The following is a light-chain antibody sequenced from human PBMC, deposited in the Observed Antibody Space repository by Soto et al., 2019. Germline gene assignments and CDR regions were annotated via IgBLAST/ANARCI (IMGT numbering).Light chain of an antibody. J-gene: IGLJ2*01. CDR1: SSDVGGCNY. CDR3: SAYAGSIFVV. V-gene: IGLV2-8*01. CDR2: EVS. Sequence: QSALTQPPSASGSPGQSVTISCTGTSSDVGGCNYISWYQQHPGKAPKLMVYEVSKRPSGVPDRFSDSKSGNTASLTVSGLQAEDEADYYCSAYAGSIFVVFGGGTKLTVL.